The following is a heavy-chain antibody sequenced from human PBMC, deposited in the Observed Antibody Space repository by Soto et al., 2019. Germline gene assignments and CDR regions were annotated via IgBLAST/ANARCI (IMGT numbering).Heavy chain of an antibody. J-gene: IGHJ6*02. CDR1: GFSFSTYG. V-gene: IGHV3-33*01. D-gene: IGHD2-21*01. CDR3: ARGSQSGLRENPISGDV. Sequence: QVQLVESGGGVVQPGKSLRLSCVASGFSFSTYGMHWVRQAPGKGLEWVAVIWYDGSNKYYADSVKGRFTISRDNSKNTLYLQMNSLRAEDTAVYNRARGSQSGLRENPISGDVWGQGTTVTVSS. CDR2: IWYDGSNK.